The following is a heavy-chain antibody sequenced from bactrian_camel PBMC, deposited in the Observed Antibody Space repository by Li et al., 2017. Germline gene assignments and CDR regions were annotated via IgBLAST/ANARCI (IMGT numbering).Heavy chain of an antibody. CDR3: AAGGGNGAFCYTGERSMDY. D-gene: IGHD2*01. CDR2: DFGRAMP. CDR1: GYTVSSNY. J-gene: IGHJ4*01. Sequence: HVQLVESGGGSVQVGGSLRLSCVASGYTVSSNYMAWFRQAPGKEREAVAADFGRAMPYYADFVKGRFTISRDNAKKSLSLQMTRLKPEDSAMYYCAAGGGNGAFCYTGERSMDYWGQGTQVTVS. V-gene: IGHV3S53*01.